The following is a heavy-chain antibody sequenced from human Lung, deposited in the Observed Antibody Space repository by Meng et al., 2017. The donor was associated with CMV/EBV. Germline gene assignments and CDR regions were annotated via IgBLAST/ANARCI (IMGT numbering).Heavy chain of an antibody. Sequence: SXAASGFTVSSNYMSWVRQAPGKGLEWVSVIYSGGSTYYADSVKGRFTISRDNSKNTLYLQMNSLRAEDTAVYYCARDRGYSYGSLGMDVWGQGTTVTVSS. CDR2: IYSGGST. D-gene: IGHD5-18*01. CDR1: GFTVSSNY. CDR3: ARDRGYSYGSLGMDV. J-gene: IGHJ6*02. V-gene: IGHV3-53*01.